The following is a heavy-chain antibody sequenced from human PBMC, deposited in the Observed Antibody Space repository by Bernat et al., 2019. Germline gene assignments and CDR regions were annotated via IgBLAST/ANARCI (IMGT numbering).Heavy chain of an antibody. Sequence: EVQLVESGGGLVQPGGSLRLSCAASGFTFSSYAMHWVRQAPGKGLEYVSAISSNGGSTYYANSVKGRFTISRDNSKNTLYLQMGSLRAEDMAVYYCARENPYSGSYDYWGQGTLVTVSS. J-gene: IGHJ4*02. D-gene: IGHD1-26*01. V-gene: IGHV3-64*01. CDR3: ARENPYSGSYDY. CDR2: ISSNGGST. CDR1: GFTFSSYA.